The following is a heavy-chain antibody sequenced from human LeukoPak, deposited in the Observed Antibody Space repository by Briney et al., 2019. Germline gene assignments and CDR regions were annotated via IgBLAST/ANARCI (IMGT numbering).Heavy chain of an antibody. CDR1: GFTFSDYY. CDR3: AKEREWYFDL. V-gene: IGHV3-23*01. J-gene: IGHJ2*01. D-gene: IGHD5-24*01. CDR2: ISGSGGST. Sequence: PGGSLRLSCAASGFTFSDYYMSWIRQAPGKGLEWVSAISGSGGSTYYADSVKGRFTISRDNSKNTLYLQMNSLRAEDTAVYYCAKEREWYFDLWGRGTLVTVSS.